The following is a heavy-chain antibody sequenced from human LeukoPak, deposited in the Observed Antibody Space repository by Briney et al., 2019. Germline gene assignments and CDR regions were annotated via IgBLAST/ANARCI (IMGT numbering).Heavy chain of an antibody. D-gene: IGHD3-22*01. CDR3: STYRYSYDSGGYYHAILEN. V-gene: IGHV3-33*01. Sequence: GGSLRLSCAASGFTFSSYGMHWVRQAPGKGLEWVAVIWYDGSNKYYADSVKGRFTISRDNSKNTLYLQMNSLRAEDTAVYYCSTYRYSYDSGGYYHAILENWGQGTLVTVSS. CDR1: GFTFSSYG. J-gene: IGHJ4*02. CDR2: IWYDGSNK.